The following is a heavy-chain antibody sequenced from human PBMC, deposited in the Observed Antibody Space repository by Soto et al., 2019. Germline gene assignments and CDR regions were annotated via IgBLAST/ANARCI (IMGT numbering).Heavy chain of an antibody. D-gene: IGHD2-15*01. CDR2: IVVGSGNT. J-gene: IGHJ3*02. Sequence: CKASGSTFTSSAVQWVRQARGQRLEWIGWIVVGSGNTNYAQKFQERVTITRDMSTSTAYMELNSLRAEDTAVYYCAKDLGRLVVEYCSGGSCYSDHFDIGGQGTMVTVSS. V-gene: IGHV1-58*01. CDR3: AKDLGRLVVEYCSGGSCYSDHFDI. CDR1: GSTFTSSA.